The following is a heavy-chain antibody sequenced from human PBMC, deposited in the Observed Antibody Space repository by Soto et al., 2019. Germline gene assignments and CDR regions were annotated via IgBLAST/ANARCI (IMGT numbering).Heavy chain of an antibody. Sequence: GESLRLPCAASGFTFDDYAMHWVRQAPGKGLEWVSGISWNSGSIGYADSVKGRFTISRDNSKNTLYLQMNSLRAEDTAVYYCAKVTERATDYWG. D-gene: IGHD1-26*01. CDR2: ISWNSGSI. J-gene: IGHJ4*01. CDR3: AKVTERATDY. V-gene: IGHV3-9*01. CDR1: GFTFDDYA.